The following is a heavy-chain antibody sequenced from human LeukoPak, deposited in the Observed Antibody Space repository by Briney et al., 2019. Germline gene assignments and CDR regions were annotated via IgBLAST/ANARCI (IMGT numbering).Heavy chain of an antibody. Sequence: PSETLSLTCAAYAGSFSGYYWSWIRQPPGKGLEWIGEINHSGSTNFNPSLRSRVTISVDRPKKQFSLKLSSVNVADTAVYYCARGLPRNDFWSGFATYWFDPWGRGTLDTVSS. J-gene: IGHJ5*02. CDR1: AGSFSGYY. V-gene: IGHV4-34*01. CDR2: INHSGST. CDR3: ARGLPRNDFWSGFATYWFDP. D-gene: IGHD3-3*01.